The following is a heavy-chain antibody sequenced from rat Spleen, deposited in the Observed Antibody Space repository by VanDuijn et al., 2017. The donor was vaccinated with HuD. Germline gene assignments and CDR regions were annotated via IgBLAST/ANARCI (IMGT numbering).Heavy chain of an antibody. J-gene: IGHJ4*01. V-gene: IGHV5-29*01. CDR1: GFTFSDYY. CDR2: ISYDGSST. CDR3: TRGSGYYDGPYVMDA. Sequence: EVQLVESDGGLVQPGRSLKLSCAASGFTFSDYYMAWVRQAPTKGLEWVATISYDGSSTYYRDSVKGRFTISRDNAENTVYLQMNSLRSEDTATYYCTRGSGYYDGPYVMDAWGQGASVTVSS. D-gene: IGHD1-12*02.